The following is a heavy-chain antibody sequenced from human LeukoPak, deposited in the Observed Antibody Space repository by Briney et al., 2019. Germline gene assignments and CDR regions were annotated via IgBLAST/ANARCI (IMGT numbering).Heavy chain of an antibody. CDR3: ASPPGAGNSGVEDFAY. V-gene: IGHV4-39*01. CDR1: GGSISSSSYY. D-gene: IGHD4-23*01. CDR2: IYYSGST. Sequence: PSETLSLACTVSGGSISSSSYYWGWIRQPPGKGLEWIGSIYYSGSTYYNPSLKSRVTISVDTSKNQFSLKLSSVTAADTAVYYCASPPGAGNSGVEDFAYWGQGTLVTVSS. J-gene: IGHJ4*02.